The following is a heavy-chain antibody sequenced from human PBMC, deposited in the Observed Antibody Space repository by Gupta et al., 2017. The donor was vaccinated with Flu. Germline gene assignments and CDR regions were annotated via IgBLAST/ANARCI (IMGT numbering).Heavy chain of an antibody. CDR2: INPNSGGT. CDR3: VCDYSNPFDY. J-gene: IGHJ4*02. Sequence: HWVRQAPGQGLEWMGRINPNSGGTNYAQKFQGRVTMTRDTSINTAYMELSRLRSDDTAVYYCVCDYSNPFDYWGQGTLVTVSS. V-gene: IGHV1-2*06. D-gene: IGHD4-4*01.